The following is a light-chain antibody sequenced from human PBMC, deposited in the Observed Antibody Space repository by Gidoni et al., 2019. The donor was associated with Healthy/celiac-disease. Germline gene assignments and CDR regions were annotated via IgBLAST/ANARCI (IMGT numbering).Light chain of an antibody. Sequence: DIQMTQSPSTLSASVGDRVTITCRDSQSISSWLAWYQQKPGKAPKLLIYDASSLESGGPSRFSGSGSGTEFTLTISSLQPDDFATYYCQQYNSYSWTFGQGTKVEIK. CDR3: QQYNSYSWT. V-gene: IGKV1-5*01. J-gene: IGKJ1*01. CDR1: QSISSW. CDR2: DAS.